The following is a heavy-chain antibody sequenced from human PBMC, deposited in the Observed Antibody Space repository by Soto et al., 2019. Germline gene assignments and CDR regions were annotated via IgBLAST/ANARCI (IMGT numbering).Heavy chain of an antibody. CDR1: GYTFTNYG. Sequence: QVQLVQSGAEVKKPGASVKVSCKASGYTFTNYGINWVRQAPGQGLEWLGWVSAYNGERRYAQRVQARVIMTTHKSTTTAYMELRSLRSDDTAVYYCSRGTSIPSSGDYWGQGTLVTVSS. CDR3: SRGTSIPSSGDY. J-gene: IGHJ4*01. CDR2: VSAYNGER. D-gene: IGHD2-2*02. V-gene: IGHV1-18*01.